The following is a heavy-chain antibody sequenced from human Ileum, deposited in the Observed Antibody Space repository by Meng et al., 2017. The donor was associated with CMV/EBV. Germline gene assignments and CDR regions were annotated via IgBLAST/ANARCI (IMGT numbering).Heavy chain of an antibody. D-gene: IGHD2-2*03. CDR2: ILPSSGAT. CDR3: VRDMDRSEGSAFDI. V-gene: IGHV1-2*02. Sequence: KASGYSLTAHFIHWVRKAPGQGLQWMGWILPSSGATHYAQKFSDRVTMTRDMSISTFYMELNRLTSDDTAVYHCVRDMDRSEGSAFDIWGQGTMVTVS. J-gene: IGHJ3*02. CDR1: GYSLTAHF.